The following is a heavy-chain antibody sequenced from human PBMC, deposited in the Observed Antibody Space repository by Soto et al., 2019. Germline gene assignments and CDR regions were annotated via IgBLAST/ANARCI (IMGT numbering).Heavy chain of an antibody. Sequence: GGSLRLSCEVSGFSFKTYWMSWVRQSPGKGLEWLANMNEDANTKYYVDSAKGRFTVLGDSAGNALFLKMTSLRAEDTAVYFCAAYNTSRHAAFDIWGRGTLVTVSS. D-gene: IGHD1-20*01. CDR1: GFSFKTYW. J-gene: IGHJ3*02. CDR2: MNEDANTK. V-gene: IGHV3-7*01. CDR3: AAYNTSRHAAFDI.